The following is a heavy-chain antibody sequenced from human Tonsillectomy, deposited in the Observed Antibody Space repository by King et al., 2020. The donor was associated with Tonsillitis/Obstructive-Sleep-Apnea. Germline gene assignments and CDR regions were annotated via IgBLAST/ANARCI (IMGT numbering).Heavy chain of an antibody. Sequence: QLQESGPGLVKPSETLSLTCTVSGGSISSYYWSWIRQPPGKGLVWIGYIYYSGSTNYNPSLKSRVTISVDTSKNQFSLKLSSVTAADTAVYYCARDGGDYYDSSGYSYPSFDYWGQGTLVTVSS. CDR3: ARDGGDYYDSSGYSYPSFDY. CDR1: GGSISSYY. CDR2: IYYSGST. V-gene: IGHV4-59*01. D-gene: IGHD3-22*01. J-gene: IGHJ4*02.